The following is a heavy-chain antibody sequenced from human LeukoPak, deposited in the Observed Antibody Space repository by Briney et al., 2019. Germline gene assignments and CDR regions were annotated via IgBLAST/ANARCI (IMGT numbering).Heavy chain of an antibody. Sequence: SETLSLTCAVYGGSFSGYYWSWIRQPPGKGLEWIGEINHSGSTNYNPSLKSRVTISVDTSKNQFSLKLSSVTAADAAAYYCASPVGYSYGTFDYWGQGTLVTVSS. D-gene: IGHD5-18*01. CDR1: GGSFSGYY. CDR2: INHSGST. CDR3: ASPVGYSYGTFDY. J-gene: IGHJ4*02. V-gene: IGHV4-34*01.